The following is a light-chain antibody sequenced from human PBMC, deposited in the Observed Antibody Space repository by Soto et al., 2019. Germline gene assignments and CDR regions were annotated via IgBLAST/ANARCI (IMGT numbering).Light chain of an antibody. CDR1: QSISTY. J-gene: IGKJ4*01. CDR2: AAS. CDR3: QESYSSPPRLT. Sequence: DIQMTQSPASLSASVGDRVTITCRASQSISTYLNWYQQKPGKAPKFLIYAASSLQTGVPSRFSCSGSGTDYTLTISILQPEDFATYYCQESYSSPPRLTFGGGTKVEIK. V-gene: IGKV1-39*01.